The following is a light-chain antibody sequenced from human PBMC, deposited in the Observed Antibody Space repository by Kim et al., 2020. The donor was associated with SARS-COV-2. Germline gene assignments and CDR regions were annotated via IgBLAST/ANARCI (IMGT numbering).Light chain of an antibody. CDR3: QHYKNWPPRLT. J-gene: IGKJ4*01. Sequence: EIVMTQSPATLSLSPGERGTLSCRASQSVSSNLAWYQQKPGQAPRLLIYDASTRATGIPARFSGSGSGTEFTLTISSLQSEDSAVYFCQHYKNWPPRLTFGGGTKLEI. CDR1: QSVSSN. CDR2: DAS. V-gene: IGKV3D-15*01.